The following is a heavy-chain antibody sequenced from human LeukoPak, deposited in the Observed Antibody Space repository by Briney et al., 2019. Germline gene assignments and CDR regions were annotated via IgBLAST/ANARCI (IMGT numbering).Heavy chain of an antibody. CDR2: FDPEDGET. D-gene: IGHD1-26*01. V-gene: IGHV1-24*01. J-gene: IGHJ4*02. Sequence: GSSVTVSCKVSGYTLTELSMHWVRQAPGKGREWMGGFDPEDGETIYAQKFQGRVTMTEDTSTDTAYMELSSLSSEDTAVYYCATDPGVGAFDYWGQGTLVTVSS. CDR1: GYTLTELS. CDR3: ATDPGVGAFDY.